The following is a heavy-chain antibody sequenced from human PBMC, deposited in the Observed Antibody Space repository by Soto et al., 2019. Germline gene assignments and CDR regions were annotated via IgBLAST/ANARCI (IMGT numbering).Heavy chain of an antibody. Sequence: ASVKVSCKASGGTFSSYAISWVRQAPGQGLEWMGGIIPIFGIANYAQKFQGRVTITADKSTSTAYMELSSLRSEDTAVYYCARVAGDVGVFYDVYYDSSGYYYFDYWGQGTLVTVSS. CDR2: IIPIFGIA. J-gene: IGHJ4*02. D-gene: IGHD3-22*01. V-gene: IGHV1-69*10. CDR1: GGTFSSYA. CDR3: ARVAGDVGVFYDVYYDSSGYYYFDY.